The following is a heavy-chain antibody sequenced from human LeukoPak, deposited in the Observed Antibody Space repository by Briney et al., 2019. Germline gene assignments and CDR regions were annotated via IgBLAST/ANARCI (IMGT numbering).Heavy chain of an antibody. CDR3: AREGAVAGTARFFDY. CDR1: GFTFSSYG. D-gene: IGHD6-19*01. J-gene: IGHJ4*02. CDR2: IWYDGSNK. V-gene: IGHV3-33*01. Sequence: GGSLRLSCAASGFTFSSYGMHWVRQAPGKGLEWVAVIWYDGSNKYYADSVKGRFTISRDNSKNTLYLQMNSLRAEDTAVYYCAREGAVAGTARFFDYWGQGTLVTVSS.